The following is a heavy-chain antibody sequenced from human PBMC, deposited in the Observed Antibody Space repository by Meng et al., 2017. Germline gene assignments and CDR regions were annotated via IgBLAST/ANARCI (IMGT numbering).Heavy chain of an antibody. D-gene: IGHD1-26*01. Sequence: VQVVQSGSAWKKTGGLVKVSCKASGYTFTSYAMNWVRQAPGKGLEWMGWINTNTGNPTYAQGFTGRFVFSLDTSVSTAYLQISSLKAEDTAVYYCARGGAASSFDYWGQGTLVTVSS. CDR1: GYTFTSYA. CDR2: INTNTGNP. V-gene: IGHV7-4-1*02. J-gene: IGHJ4*02. CDR3: ARGGAASSFDY.